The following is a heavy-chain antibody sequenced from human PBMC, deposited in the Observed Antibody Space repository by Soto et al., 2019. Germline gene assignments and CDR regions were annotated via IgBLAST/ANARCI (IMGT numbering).Heavy chain of an antibody. CDR3: ARVVLVGATLPYQHDY. J-gene: IGHJ4*02. Sequence: QVQLQESGPGLVKPSQTLSLTCTVSGGSISSGDYNWSWIRQPPGKGLEWIGYIYYTGSTYYNPSPESRVTISVDTSKKQFSLKLSSVTAADPAVYYCARVVLVGATLPYQHDYWGQGTLVTVSS. CDR2: IYYTGST. CDR1: GGSISSGDYN. D-gene: IGHD2-15*01. V-gene: IGHV4-30-4*01.